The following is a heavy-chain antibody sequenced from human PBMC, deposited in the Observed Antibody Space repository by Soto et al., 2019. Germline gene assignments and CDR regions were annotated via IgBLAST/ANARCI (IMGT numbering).Heavy chain of an antibody. CDR3: TTDRGDGYNLSGVNDY. CDR1: GFTFSNAW. D-gene: IGHD5-12*01. Sequence: EVQLVESGGGLVKPGGSLRLSCAASGFTFSNAWMNWVRQAPGKGLEWVGRIKSKTDGGTTDYAAPVKGRFTISRDDSQNTLYLEMNSLKTEETAVYYCTTDRGDGYNLSGVNDYWGQGTLVTVSS. CDR2: IKSKTDGGTT. J-gene: IGHJ4*02. V-gene: IGHV3-15*07.